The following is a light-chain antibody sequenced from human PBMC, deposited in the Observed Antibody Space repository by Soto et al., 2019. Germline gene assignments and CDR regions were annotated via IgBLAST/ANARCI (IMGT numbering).Light chain of an antibody. V-gene: IGKV4-1*01. Sequence: DIVMTQSPDSPAVSLGERATINCKSSQSVLYSSNNKNYLAWYQQKPGQPHKLLIYWASTPESGVPDRFSGNGSATDFTHTISIVQAEDVAVYYCQQYYSAPTFGGGTKVELK. J-gene: IGKJ4*01. CDR2: WAS. CDR3: QQYYSAPT. CDR1: QSVLYSSNNKNY.